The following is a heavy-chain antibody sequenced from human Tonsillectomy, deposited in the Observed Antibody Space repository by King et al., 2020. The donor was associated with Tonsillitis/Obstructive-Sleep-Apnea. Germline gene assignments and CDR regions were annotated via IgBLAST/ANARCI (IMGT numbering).Heavy chain of an antibody. J-gene: IGHJ6*03. V-gene: IGHV4-59*01. CDR1: GGSISSYY. CDR3: ARDHCSSTSCYGNYYYMDV. Sequence: VQLQESGPGLVKPSETLSLTCTVSGGSISSYYWSWIRQPPGKGLEWIGYIFYSGSTNYNPSLKSRVTISVDTSKNQFSLKFSSLTAADTAVYYCARDHCSSTSCYGNYYYMDVWGKGTTVTVSS. D-gene: IGHD2-2*01. CDR2: IFYSGST.